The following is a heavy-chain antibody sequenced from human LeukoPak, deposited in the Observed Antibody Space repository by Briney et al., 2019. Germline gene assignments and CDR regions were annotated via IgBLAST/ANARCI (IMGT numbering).Heavy chain of an antibody. Sequence: GGSLRLSCAASGFTFSSYAMSWVRQGPGKGLECVSAISGSGGSTYYADSVKGRFTISRDNSKNTLYLQMNSLRAEDTAVYYCAKVKTTFGGVIVPFDYWGQGTLVTVSS. CDR1: GFTFSSYA. J-gene: IGHJ4*02. CDR2: ISGSGGST. D-gene: IGHD3-16*02. CDR3: AKVKTTFGGVIVPFDY. V-gene: IGHV3-23*01.